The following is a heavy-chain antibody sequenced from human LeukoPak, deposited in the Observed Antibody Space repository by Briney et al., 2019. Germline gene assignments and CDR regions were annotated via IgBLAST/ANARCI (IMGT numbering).Heavy chain of an antibody. J-gene: IGHJ4*02. CDR3: ARDWYHAIDY. D-gene: IGHD2-2*01. Sequence: GGALRLSCAASGFTFSGFAMHWVRQPPGQGLVWVARITSDGTSTSYAESVKGRFTISRDNANNTLYLQMNSLRAEDTAVYYCARDWYHAIDYWGQGTLVTVSS. CDR1: GFTFSGFA. CDR2: ITSDGTST. V-gene: IGHV3-74*03.